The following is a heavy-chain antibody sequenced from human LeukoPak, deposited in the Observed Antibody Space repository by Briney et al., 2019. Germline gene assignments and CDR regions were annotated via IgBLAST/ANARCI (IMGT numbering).Heavy chain of an antibody. V-gene: IGHV3-23*01. CDR2: ISGSGGST. CDR3: ARGINDYGGDSIGF. Sequence: GGSLRLSCAASGFTFSSYAMSWVRQAPGKGPEWVSAISGSGGSTYYADSVKGRFTISRDDSKNTLFLEMNTLRPDDTAIYYCARGINDYGGDSIGFWGQGTLVTVSS. CDR1: GFTFSSYA. J-gene: IGHJ4*02. D-gene: IGHD4-23*01.